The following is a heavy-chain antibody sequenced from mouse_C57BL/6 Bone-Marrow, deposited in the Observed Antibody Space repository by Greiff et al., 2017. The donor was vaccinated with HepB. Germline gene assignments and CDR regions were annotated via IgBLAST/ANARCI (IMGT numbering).Heavy chain of an antibody. V-gene: IGHV6-6*01. CDR1: GFTFSDAW. J-gene: IGHJ4*01. CDR3: TISLYGSLLYYYAMDY. CDR2: IRNKANNHAT. D-gene: IGHD1-1*01. Sequence: EVKVVESGGGLVQPGGSMKLSCAASGFTFSDAWMDWVRQSPEKGLEWVAEIRNKANNHATYYAESVKGRFTISRDDSKSSVYLQMNSLRAEDTGIYYWTISLYGSLLYYYAMDYWGQGTSVTVSS.